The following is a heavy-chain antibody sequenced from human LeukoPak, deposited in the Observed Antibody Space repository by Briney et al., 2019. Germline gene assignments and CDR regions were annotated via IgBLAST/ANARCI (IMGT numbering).Heavy chain of an antibody. Sequence: SVKVSCKASGYTFTSYGISWVRQAPGQGLEWMGGIIPIFGTANYAQKFQGRVTITADESTSTAYMELSSLRSEDTAVYYCASAERRDQLLYYMDVWGKGTTVTVSS. J-gene: IGHJ6*03. D-gene: IGHD2-2*01. CDR1: GYTFTSYG. V-gene: IGHV1-69*13. CDR3: ASAERRDQLLYYMDV. CDR2: IIPIFGTA.